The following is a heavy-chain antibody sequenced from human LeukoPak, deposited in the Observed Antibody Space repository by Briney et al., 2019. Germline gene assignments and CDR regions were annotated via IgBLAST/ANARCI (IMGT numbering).Heavy chain of an antibody. Sequence: SETLSLTCTVSGGSISSSSYYWGWIRQPPGKGLEWIGSIYYSGSTYYNPSLKSRVTISVDTSKNQFSLKLSSVTAADTAVYYCARWTSDYYGSGSYYIGGAFDYWGQGTLVTVSS. CDR3: ARWTSDYYGSGSYYIGGAFDY. CDR2: IYYSGST. CDR1: GGSISSSSYY. J-gene: IGHJ4*02. D-gene: IGHD3-10*01. V-gene: IGHV4-39*07.